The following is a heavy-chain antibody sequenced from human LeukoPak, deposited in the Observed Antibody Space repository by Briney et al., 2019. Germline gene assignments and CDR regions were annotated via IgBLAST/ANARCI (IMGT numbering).Heavy chain of an antibody. D-gene: IGHD2-21*01. V-gene: IGHV4-4*07. J-gene: IGHJ4*02. CDR2: IYPSGGT. CDR1: DGSISGFY. Sequence: SETLSLTCTVSDGSISGFYWSWIRQLAGKGLEWIGRIYPSGGTNYNPSLKSRVTMSTDTSKNQFSLKLRSVTAADTAVYYCAREYGDLDYWGQGTLVTVSS. CDR3: AREYGDLDY.